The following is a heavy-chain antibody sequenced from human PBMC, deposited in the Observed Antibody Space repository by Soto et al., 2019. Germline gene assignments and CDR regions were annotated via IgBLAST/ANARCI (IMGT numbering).Heavy chain of an antibody. CDR1: GFYFSDFH. CDR2: ISSSLGHT. V-gene: IGHV3-11*03. Sequence: GGSLRLSCVASGFYFSDFHISWVRQAPGKGLEWISYISSSLGHTDYAESVKGRFTISRDNAKSSVFLEMSDLRSDDTAVYYCAANWNFGLNFWGQGTLVTVSS. J-gene: IGHJ4*02. D-gene: IGHD1-1*01. CDR3: AANWNFGLNF.